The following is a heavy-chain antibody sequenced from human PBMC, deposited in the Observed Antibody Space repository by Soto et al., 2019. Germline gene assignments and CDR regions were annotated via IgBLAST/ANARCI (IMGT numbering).Heavy chain of an antibody. CDR3: ARDLSPAYYDSSGYYKGDYFDY. CDR1: GGTFSSYA. CDR2: IIPIFGTA. J-gene: IGHJ4*02. Sequence: SVKVSCKASGGTFSSYAISWVRQAPGQGLEWMGGIIPIFGTADYAQKFQGRVTITADESTSTAYMELSSLRSEDTAVYYCARDLSPAYYDSSGYYKGDYFDYWGQGTLVTVSS. V-gene: IGHV1-69*13. D-gene: IGHD3-22*01.